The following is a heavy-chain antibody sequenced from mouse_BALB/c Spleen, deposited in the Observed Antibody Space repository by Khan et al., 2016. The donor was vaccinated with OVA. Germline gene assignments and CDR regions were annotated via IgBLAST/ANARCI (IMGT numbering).Heavy chain of an antibody. CDR1: GYTFTNYG. CDR3: ARPPYFSYTLDH. V-gene: IGHV9-3-1*01. J-gene: IGHJ4*01. D-gene: IGHD2-10*01. Sequence: QIQLVQSGPELKKPGETVKISCKASGYTFTNYGMNWVKQSPGKALKWMGWINTYTGEPTYADDFKGRFVFSLETSASTAYLQINNLKNEDTATYFCARPPYFSYTLDHWGQGTSVNVSS. CDR2: INTYTGEP.